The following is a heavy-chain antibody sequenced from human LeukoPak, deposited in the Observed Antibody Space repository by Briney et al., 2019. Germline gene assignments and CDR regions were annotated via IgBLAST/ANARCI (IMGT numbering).Heavy chain of an antibody. CDR2: IIPIFGTA. J-gene: IGHJ4*02. CDR1: GGTFSSYA. CDR3: ARGGLTDSSGWYNFDY. D-gene: IGHD6-19*01. Sequence: SVKVSCTASGGTFSSYAISWVRQAPGQGLEWMGGIIPIFGTANYAQKFQGRVTITADESTSTAYMELSSLRSEDTAVYYCARGGLTDSSGWYNFDYWGQGTLVTVSS. V-gene: IGHV1-69*13.